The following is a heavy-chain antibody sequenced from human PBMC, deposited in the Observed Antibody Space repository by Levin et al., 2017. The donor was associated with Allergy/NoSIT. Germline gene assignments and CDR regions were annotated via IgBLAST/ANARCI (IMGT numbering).Heavy chain of an antibody. V-gene: IGHV5-51*01. CDR2: IYPGDSDT. Sequence: PGESLKISCKTSGYSFTRYWIGWVRQMPGKGLEWMGIIYPGDSDTRYSPSFQGQVTISADKSITTAYLQWSSLKASDTAMYYCARRESIAVAGRNQYYYGMDVWGQGTTVTVSS. D-gene: IGHD6-19*01. CDR3: ARRESIAVAGRNQYYYGMDV. CDR1: GYSFTRYW. J-gene: IGHJ6*02.